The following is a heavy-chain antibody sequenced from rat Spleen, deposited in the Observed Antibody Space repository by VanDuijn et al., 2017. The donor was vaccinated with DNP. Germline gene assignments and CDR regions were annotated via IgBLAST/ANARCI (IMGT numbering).Heavy chain of an antibody. D-gene: IGHD4-3*01. CDR2: ISSGGTS. V-gene: IGHV2-6*01. Sequence: QVQLKESGPGLVQPSQTLSLTCTVSGFSLTSYTVSWVRQPPGKGLEWIAAISSGGTSYYNSALKSRLSISRDTSKSQIFLRMNSLQTEDTAMYFCARDLIIRDTTSAMDAWGQGTSVTVSS. CDR1: GFSLTSYT. CDR3: ARDLIIRDTTSAMDA. J-gene: IGHJ4*01.